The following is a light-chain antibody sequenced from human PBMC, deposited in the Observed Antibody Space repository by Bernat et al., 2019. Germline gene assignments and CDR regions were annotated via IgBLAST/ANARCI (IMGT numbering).Light chain of an antibody. CDR3: QNYDDLLWT. CDR1: LDINNS. CDR2: DAS. Sequence: DIQMTQFPSSLSASVGVRVTITCQASLDINNSLNWYQPKPGKAPKLLIYDASNLQTGVPSRFSGSGSGTDFTLTINNLQPEDNATYYCQNYDDLLWTYSQGTKVEI. J-gene: IGKJ1*01. V-gene: IGKV1-33*01.